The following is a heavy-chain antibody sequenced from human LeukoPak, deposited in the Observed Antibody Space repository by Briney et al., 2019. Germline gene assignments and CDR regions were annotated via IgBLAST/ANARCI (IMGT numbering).Heavy chain of an antibody. CDR3: ATRKLGNDY. D-gene: IGHD7-27*01. J-gene: IGHJ4*02. CDR2: INHSGST. Sequence: SETLSLTCAVYGGSFGGYYWSWIRQPPGKGLEWIGEINHSGSTNYNPSLKSRVTISVDTSKNQFSLKLSSVTAADTAVYYCATRKLGNDYWGQGTLVTVSS. CDR1: GGSFGGYY. V-gene: IGHV4-34*01.